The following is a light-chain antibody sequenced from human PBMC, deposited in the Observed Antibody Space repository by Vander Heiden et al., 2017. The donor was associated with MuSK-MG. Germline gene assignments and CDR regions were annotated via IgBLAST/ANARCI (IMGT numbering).Light chain of an antibody. CDR1: QSVLYSSNNKNH. Sequence: DIVMTQSPDSLAVSLGERATINCKPSQSVLYSSNNKNHLAWYQQKPGQPPKLLIHWASTRESGVPDRFSGSGSGTDFTLTIGSLQAEDVAVYYCQQYYSSPRTFGPGTKVDIK. CDR3: QQYYSSPRT. J-gene: IGKJ3*01. CDR2: WAS. V-gene: IGKV4-1*01.